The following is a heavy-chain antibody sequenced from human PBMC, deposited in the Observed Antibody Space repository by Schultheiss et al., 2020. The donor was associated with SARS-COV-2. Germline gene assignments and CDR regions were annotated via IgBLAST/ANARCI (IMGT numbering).Heavy chain of an antibody. D-gene: IGHD3-10*01. V-gene: IGHV3-7*01. CDR3: ARDPSNGSGGYYYGMDV. Sequence: GGSLRLSCAASGITFSTYWMHWVRQVPGKGLVWVANIKQDGSEKYYVDSVKGRFTISRDNAKNSLYLQMNSLRAEDTAVYYCARDPSNGSGGYYYGMDVWGQGTTVTVS. CDR1: GITFSTYW. CDR2: IKQDGSEK. J-gene: IGHJ6*02.